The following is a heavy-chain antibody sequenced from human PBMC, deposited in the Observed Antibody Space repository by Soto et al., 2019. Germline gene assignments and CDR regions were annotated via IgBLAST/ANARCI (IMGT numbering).Heavy chain of an antibody. CDR2: IFDSGST. J-gene: IGHJ4*02. CDR1: GGSITSGAHS. D-gene: IGHD6-13*01. V-gene: IGHV4-61*03. Sequence: PSETLSLTCAFSGGSITSGAHSLSWIRQPPGKGLEWIGYIFDSGSTNYNPSLKSRVTISMDTSKNHFSLRVRSVTAADTAVYYCARVGAAAAPGYFDYWGQGTLVTVSS. CDR3: ARVGAAAAPGYFDY.